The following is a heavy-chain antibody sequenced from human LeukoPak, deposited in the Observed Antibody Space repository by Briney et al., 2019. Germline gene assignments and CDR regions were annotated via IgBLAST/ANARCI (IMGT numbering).Heavy chain of an antibody. V-gene: IGHV1-2*02. J-gene: IGHJ4*02. CDR3: ARAMLVQGGYYFDY. Sequence: ASVKVSCKASGYTFTGYYMHWVRQAPGQGLEGMGWINPNSGGTNYAQKFQGRSTMTRDTSISTAYMELSRLGSDDTAVYYCARAMLVQGGYYFDYWGQGTLVTVSS. CDR2: INPNSGGT. D-gene: IGHD3-10*01. CDR1: GYTFTGYY.